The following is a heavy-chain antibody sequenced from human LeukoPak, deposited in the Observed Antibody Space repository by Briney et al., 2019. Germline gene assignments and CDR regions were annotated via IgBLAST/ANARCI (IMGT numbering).Heavy chain of an antibody. CDR2: IYYSGRT. Sequence: SETLSLTCTVSDGSISTYFWSWIRQPPGKGLEWIGNIYYSGRTDYNPSLKSRATISVDTSKNQFSLKLSSVTAADTAVYYCARGPWSGYYGYWGQGTLVTVSS. J-gene: IGHJ4*02. D-gene: IGHD3-3*01. CDR3: ARGPWSGYYGY. CDR1: DGSISTYF. V-gene: IGHV4-59*12.